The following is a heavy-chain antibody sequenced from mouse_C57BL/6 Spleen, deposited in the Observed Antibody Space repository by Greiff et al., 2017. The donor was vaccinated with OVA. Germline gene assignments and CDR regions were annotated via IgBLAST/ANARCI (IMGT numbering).Heavy chain of an antibody. Sequence: VQLKESGGDLVKPGGSLKLSCAASGFTFSSYGMSWVRQTPDKRLEWVATISSGGSYTYYPDSVKGRFTISRDNAKNTLYLQMSSLKSEDTAMYYCARHDGSSYRYYAMDYWGQGTSVTVSS. CDR2: ISSGGSYT. V-gene: IGHV5-6*01. CDR1: GFTFSSYG. J-gene: IGHJ4*01. D-gene: IGHD1-1*01. CDR3: ARHDGSSYRYYAMDY.